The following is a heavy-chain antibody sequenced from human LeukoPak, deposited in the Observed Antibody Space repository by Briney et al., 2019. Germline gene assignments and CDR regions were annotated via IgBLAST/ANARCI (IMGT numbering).Heavy chain of an antibody. Sequence: ASVKVSCKASGYTFIDYYIHWVRQAPGQGLEWMGWINPNSGGTNYAQKFQGRVTMTRDTSISTAYMELSRLRSDDTAVYYCARISGYGVFDYWGQGTLVTVSS. CDR1: GYTFIDYY. D-gene: IGHD5-12*01. J-gene: IGHJ4*02. CDR3: ARISGYGVFDY. V-gene: IGHV1-2*02. CDR2: INPNSGGT.